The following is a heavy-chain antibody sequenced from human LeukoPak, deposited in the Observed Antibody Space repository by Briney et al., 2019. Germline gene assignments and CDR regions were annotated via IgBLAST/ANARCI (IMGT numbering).Heavy chain of an antibody. J-gene: IGHJ5*02. CDR2: IYYSGST. D-gene: IGHD3-22*01. Sequence: SIXXXSYYWGXXXQPPGTGLEWVGSIYYSGSTYYNPSLKSRVTISVNTSKNQFSLKLSSVTAADTAVYYCARQPGYYDSSGNPWFDPWGQGTLVTVSS. V-gene: IGHV4-39*01. CDR1: SIXXXSYY. CDR3: ARQPGYYDSSGNPWFDP.